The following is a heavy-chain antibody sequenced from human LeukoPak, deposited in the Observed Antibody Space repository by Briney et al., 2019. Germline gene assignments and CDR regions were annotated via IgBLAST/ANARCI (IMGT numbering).Heavy chain of an antibody. Sequence: SETLSLTCAVYGGSFSGYYWSWIRQPPGKGLEWIGEINHSGSTNYNPSLKSRVTISVDTSKNQFSLKLSSVTAADTAVYYCARVRLPQSITMIVVAKGGAFDIWGQGTMVTVSS. CDR1: GGSFSGYY. CDR3: ARVRLPQSITMIVVAKGGAFDI. CDR2: INHSGST. D-gene: IGHD3-22*01. V-gene: IGHV4-34*01. J-gene: IGHJ3*02.